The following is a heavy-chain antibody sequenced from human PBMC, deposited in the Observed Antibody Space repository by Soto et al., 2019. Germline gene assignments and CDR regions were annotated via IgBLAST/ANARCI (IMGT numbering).Heavy chain of an antibody. CDR1: GFTFSSYG. V-gene: IGHV3-33*01. D-gene: IGHD3-22*01. CDR3: AREAYDGSGYYSGGWYFDL. J-gene: IGHJ2*01. Sequence: QVQLVESGGGVVQPGRSLRLSCAASGFTFSSYGMHWVRQAPGKGLEGGAVIWYEERKKYYADSVEGRFTISRENSKNTLYLQMNSLRAEDTAVYYCAREAYDGSGYYSGGWYFDLWGRGTLVTVSS. CDR2: IWYEERKK.